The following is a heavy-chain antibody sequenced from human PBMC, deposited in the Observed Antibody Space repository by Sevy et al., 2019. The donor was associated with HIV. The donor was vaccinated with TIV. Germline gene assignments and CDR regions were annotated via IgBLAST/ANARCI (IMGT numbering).Heavy chain of an antibody. Sequence: VSVKVSCKTSGYTFTSYDIHWVRQATGQGLEWMGWMSAKSGNTGYAQKFQGRVTMTRDTSISTAYMELSSLRSEDTAVYYCARWWGTSCYYYYAMDVWGQGTTVTVSS. CDR3: ARWWGTSCYYYYAMDV. CDR1: GYTFTSYD. J-gene: IGHJ6*02. D-gene: IGHD2-8*02. CDR2: MSAKSGNT. V-gene: IGHV1-8*01.